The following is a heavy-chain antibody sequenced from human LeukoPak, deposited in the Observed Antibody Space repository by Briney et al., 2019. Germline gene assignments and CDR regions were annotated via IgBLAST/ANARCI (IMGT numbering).Heavy chain of an antibody. D-gene: IGHD5-18*01. CDR3: ARRSQGYSYGYSFDY. V-gene: IGHV4-39*01. CDR1: GGSISSSSYY. Sequence: SETLSLTCTVSGGSISSSSYYWGWIRRPPGKGLEWIGSIYYSGSTYYNPSLKSRVTISVDTSKNQFSLKLSSVTAADTAVYYCARRSQGYSYGYSFDYWGQGTLVTVSS. CDR2: IYYSGST. J-gene: IGHJ4*02.